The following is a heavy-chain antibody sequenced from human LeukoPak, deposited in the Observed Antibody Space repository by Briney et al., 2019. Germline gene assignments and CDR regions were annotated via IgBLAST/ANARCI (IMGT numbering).Heavy chain of an antibody. CDR2: IIPIFGTA. Sequence: SVKVSCKASGGTFSSYAISWVRQAPGQGLEWMGGIIPIFGTANYAQKFQGRVTITADKSTSTAYMELSSLRSEDTTVYYCARLTYYYDSSGYTDAFDIWGQGTMVTVSS. V-gene: IGHV1-69*06. J-gene: IGHJ3*02. D-gene: IGHD3-22*01. CDR1: GGTFSSYA. CDR3: ARLTYYYDSSGYTDAFDI.